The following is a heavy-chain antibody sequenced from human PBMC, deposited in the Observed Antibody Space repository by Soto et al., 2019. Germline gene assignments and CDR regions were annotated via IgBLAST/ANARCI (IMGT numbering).Heavy chain of an antibody. J-gene: IGHJ5*02. CDR3: DSPLGSSPPSGT. D-gene: IGHD6-6*01. V-gene: IGHV4-30-2*01. CDR2: IYHSGST. CDR1: GGSISSGGYS. Sequence: KPSETLSLTCAVSGGSISSGGYSWSWIRQPPGKGLEWIGYIYHSGSTYYNPSLKSRVTISVDRSKNQFSLKLSSVTAAETAVYYCDSPLGSSPPSGTWGQGTLVPVSS.